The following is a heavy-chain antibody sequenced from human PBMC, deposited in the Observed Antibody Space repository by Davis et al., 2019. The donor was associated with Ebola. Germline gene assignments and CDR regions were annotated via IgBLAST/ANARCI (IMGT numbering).Heavy chain of an antibody. CDR3: ARGWDSSGWQN. V-gene: IGHV4-39*01. D-gene: IGHD6-19*01. CDR2: IHYSGST. J-gene: IGHJ4*02. CDR1: GGSISSSSYY. Sequence: MPSETLSLTCTVSGGSISSSSYYWGWIRQSPGKGLEWIGSIHYSGSTYYNPSLKSRVTISVDTSKNQFSLKLSSVTAADTAVYYCARGWDSSGWQNWGQGTLVTVSS.